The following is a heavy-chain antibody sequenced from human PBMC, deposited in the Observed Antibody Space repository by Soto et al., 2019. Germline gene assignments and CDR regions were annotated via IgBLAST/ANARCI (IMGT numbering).Heavy chain of an antibody. CDR2: IWNDGSNK. CDR3: ATSLYDLDY. J-gene: IGHJ4*02. V-gene: IGHV3-33*01. Sequence: QVQLVESGGGVVQPGRSLRLSCAASGFTFSSYGMHWVRQAPGKGLEWVAVIWNDGSNKNYADSVKGRFNISRDNSKNTLYLQMNSLRVEDTAVYYCATSLYDLDYWGQGTLVTVSS. D-gene: IGHD2-8*01. CDR1: GFTFSSYG.